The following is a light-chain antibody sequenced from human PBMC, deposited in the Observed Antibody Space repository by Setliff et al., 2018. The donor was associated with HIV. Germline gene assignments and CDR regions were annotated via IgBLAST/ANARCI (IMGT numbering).Light chain of an antibody. CDR3: QSYDTSLSAYV. CDR2: GNN. J-gene: IGLJ1*01. Sequence: SALTQPPSVSGAPGQRVIIFCTGSSTNIGANFDVHWYQHLPGTAPKLLIYGNNNRPSGVPNRFSGSKSGALASLAITRLQAEDEADYYCQSYDTSLSAYVFGSGTK. V-gene: IGLV1-40*03. CDR1: STNIGANFD.